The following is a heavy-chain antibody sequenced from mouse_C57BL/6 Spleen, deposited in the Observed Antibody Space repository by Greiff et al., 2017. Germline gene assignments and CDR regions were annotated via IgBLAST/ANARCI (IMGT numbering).Heavy chain of an antibody. CDR1: GYTFTDYN. V-gene: IGHV1-18*01. D-gene: IGHD2-4*01. CDR3: ARGGLRGAMDY. CDR2: INPNNGGT. Sequence: VQLQQSGPELVKPGASVKIPCKASGYTFTDYNMDWVKQSHGKSLEWIGDINPNNGGTIYHQKFKGKATLTVDKSSSTAYMELRSLTSEDTAVDYCARGGLRGAMDYWGQGTSVTVAS. J-gene: IGHJ4*01.